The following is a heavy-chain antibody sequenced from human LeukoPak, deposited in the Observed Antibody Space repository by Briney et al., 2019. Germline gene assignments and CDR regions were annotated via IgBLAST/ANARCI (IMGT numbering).Heavy chain of an antibody. CDR1: GGSFSGYY. V-gene: IGHV4-34*01. J-gene: IGHJ6*02. D-gene: IGHD2-2*01. Sequence: SETLSLTCAVYGGSFSGYYWSWIRQPPGKGLEWIGEINHSGSTNYNPSLKSRVTISVDTSKNQFSLKLSSVTAADTAVYYCARGRPNLYCSSTSCYHYYYYGMDVWGQGTTVTVSS. CDR3: ARGRPNLYCSSTSCYHYYYYGMDV. CDR2: INHSGST.